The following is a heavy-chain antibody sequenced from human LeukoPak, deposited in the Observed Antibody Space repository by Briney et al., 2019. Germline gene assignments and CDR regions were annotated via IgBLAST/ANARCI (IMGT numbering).Heavy chain of an antibody. D-gene: IGHD3-10*01. J-gene: IGHJ4*02. Sequence: PGGSLRLSCAASGFTFSEYSMHWVRQAPGQGLEYVSAISTNGGSTYYANSVKGRFTISRDDPKNTLDLQMGSLRPEDMAVYYCARGFRYYGSGIDYWGQGTLVTVSS. V-gene: IGHV3-64*01. CDR2: ISTNGGST. CDR3: ARGFRYYGSGIDY. CDR1: GFTFSEYS.